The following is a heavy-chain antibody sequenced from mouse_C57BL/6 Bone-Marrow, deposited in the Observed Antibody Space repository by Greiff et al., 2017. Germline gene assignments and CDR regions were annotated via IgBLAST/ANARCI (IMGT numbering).Heavy chain of an antibody. D-gene: IGHD1-1*01. Sequence: EVKLMESGGDLVKPGGSLKLSCAASGFTFSSYGMSWVRQTPDKRLEWVATISSGGSYTYYPDSVKGRFTISRDNAKNTLYLQKSSLKSEDTAMYYCARRGRFITTVVDYFDYWGQGTTLTVSS. CDR1: GFTFSSYG. CDR2: ISSGGSYT. CDR3: ARRGRFITTVVDYFDY. J-gene: IGHJ2*01. V-gene: IGHV5-6*02.